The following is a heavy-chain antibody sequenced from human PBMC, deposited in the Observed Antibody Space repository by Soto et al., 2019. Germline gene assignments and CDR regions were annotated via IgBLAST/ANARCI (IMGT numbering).Heavy chain of an antibody. J-gene: IGHJ3*02. D-gene: IGHD3-10*01. V-gene: IGHV3-74*01. CDR1: GFTFSRHW. CDR2: TKTDGST. CDR3: ARDMRAVPWYGGVSSTFEM. Sequence: GWSLRLSCAASGFTFSRHWIHWVRQAPGQGLMWVSRTKTDGSTSYADFVKGRFTISRDNAKNTLYLQMNSLTADDTAVYYCARDMRAVPWYGGVSSTFEMWGQGTMVTVSS.